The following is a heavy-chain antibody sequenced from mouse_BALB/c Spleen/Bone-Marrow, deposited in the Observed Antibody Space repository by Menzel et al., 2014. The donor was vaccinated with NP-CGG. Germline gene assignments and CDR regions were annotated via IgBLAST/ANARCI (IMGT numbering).Heavy chain of an antibody. CDR1: GYTFTDYE. CDR3: TRYGSRDY. V-gene: IGHV1-15*01. D-gene: IGHD1-1*01. CDR2: IDPETDNT. J-gene: IGHJ3*01. Sequence: QVQLKESGAELVRPGASVTLSCKASGYTFTDYEMHWVKQTPVHGLEWIGSIDPETDNTVFNQKFKAKATLTADKSSNTASMDLRSLTSEDSDVYYCTRYGSRDYWGQGTLVTVS.